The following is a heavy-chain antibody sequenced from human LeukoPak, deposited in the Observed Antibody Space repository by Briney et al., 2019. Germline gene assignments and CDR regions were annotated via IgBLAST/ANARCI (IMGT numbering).Heavy chain of an antibody. Sequence: GGSLRLSCAASEFSVGSNYMTWVRQAPGKGLEWVSFISSSSSYIYYTDSVKGRFTISRDNAKNSLYLQMNSLRAEETAVYYCARCVMGDSGYDLDYWGQGTLVTVSS. D-gene: IGHD5-12*01. CDR2: ISSSSSYI. CDR3: ARCVMGDSGYDLDY. J-gene: IGHJ4*02. CDR1: EFSVGSNY. V-gene: IGHV3-21*01.